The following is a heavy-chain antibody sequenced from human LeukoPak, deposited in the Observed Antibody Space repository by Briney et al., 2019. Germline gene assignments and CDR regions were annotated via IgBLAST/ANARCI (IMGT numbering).Heavy chain of an antibody. CDR2: INPNSGGT. Sequence: GASVKVSCKASGYTFTGYYMHWVRQAPGQGHEWMGWINPNSGGTNYAQKFQGRVTMTRDTSISTAYMELSRLRSDDTAVYYCARAYSSGPSDAFDIWGQGTMVTVSS. CDR1: GYTFTGYY. D-gene: IGHD3-22*01. V-gene: IGHV1-2*02. CDR3: ARAYSSGPSDAFDI. J-gene: IGHJ3*02.